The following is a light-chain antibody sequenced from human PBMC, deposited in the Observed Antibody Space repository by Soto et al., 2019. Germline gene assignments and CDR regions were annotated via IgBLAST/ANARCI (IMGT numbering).Light chain of an antibody. CDR2: GAS. CDR1: QSLTSSY. Sequence: EIVLTQSPGTLSLSPGELATLSCRASQSLTSSYLAWYQQRPGQAPRLLIFGASSRANGIPDRFSGSGSGTDFTLTISGLEPEDFAVYYCQQYETSPPSYSFGQGTKLEIK. J-gene: IGKJ2*01. V-gene: IGKV3-20*01. CDR3: QQYETSPPSYS.